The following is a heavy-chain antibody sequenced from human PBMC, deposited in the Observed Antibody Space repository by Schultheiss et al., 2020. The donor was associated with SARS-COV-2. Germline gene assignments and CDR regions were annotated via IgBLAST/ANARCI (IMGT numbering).Heavy chain of an antibody. J-gene: IGHJ4*02. CDR3: ARVAEQRKFDY. CDR1: GGSISSYY. CDR2: INHSGST. D-gene: IGHD6-25*01. V-gene: IGHV4-34*01. Sequence: SQTLSLTCTVSGGSISSYYWSWIRQPPGKGLEWIGEINHSGSTNYNPSLKSRVTISVDTSKNQYSLKLTSVTAADTAVYYCARVAEQRKFDYWGQGTLVTV.